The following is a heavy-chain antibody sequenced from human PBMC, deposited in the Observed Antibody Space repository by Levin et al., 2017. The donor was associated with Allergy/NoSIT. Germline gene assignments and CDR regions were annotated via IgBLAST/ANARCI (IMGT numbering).Heavy chain of an antibody. V-gene: IGHV3-30-3*01. CDR1: GFTFSSYA. D-gene: IGHD6-6*01. CDR2: ISYDGSNK. Sequence: GESLKISCAASGFTFSSYAMHWVRQAPGKGLEWVAVISYDGSNKYYADSVKGRFTISRDNSKNTLYLQMNSLRAEDTAVYYCARDGGKDSSSFYWGQGTLVTVSS. CDR3: ARDGGKDSSSFY. J-gene: IGHJ4*02.